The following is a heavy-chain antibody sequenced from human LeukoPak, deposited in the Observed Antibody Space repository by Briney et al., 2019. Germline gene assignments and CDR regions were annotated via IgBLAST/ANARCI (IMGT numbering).Heavy chain of an antibody. Sequence: GVSLRLSCAASGFTFSSDEMNWVRQAPGKGLEWVSYISSSGSTIYYADSVKGRFTISRDNAKNSLYLQTNSLRAEDTAVYYCARGRSSGWYYFDYWGQGTLVTVSS. J-gene: IGHJ4*02. CDR2: ISSSGSTI. CDR3: ARGRSSGWYYFDY. D-gene: IGHD6-19*01. CDR1: GFTFSSDE. V-gene: IGHV3-48*03.